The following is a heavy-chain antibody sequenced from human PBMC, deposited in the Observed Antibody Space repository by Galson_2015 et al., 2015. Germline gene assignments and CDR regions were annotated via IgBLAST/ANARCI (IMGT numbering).Heavy chain of an antibody. Sequence: SVKVSCKASGYTFTSYAMHWVRQAPGQRLEWMGWINGGNGDTKYSQKFKGRVTITRDTSASTAYMELSSLTSEDTAVYYCARGSGYDWGDFDHWGQGTLVTVS. CDR3: ARGSGYDWGDFDH. D-gene: IGHD5-12*01. CDR1: GYTFTSYA. CDR2: INGGNGDT. J-gene: IGHJ4*02. V-gene: IGHV1-3*01.